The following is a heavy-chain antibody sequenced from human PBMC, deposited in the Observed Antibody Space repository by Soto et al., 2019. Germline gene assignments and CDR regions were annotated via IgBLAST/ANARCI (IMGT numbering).Heavy chain of an antibody. CDR1: GFTFSSYS. Sequence: GGSLRLSCAASGFTFSSYSMNWVRQAPGKGLEWVSYICNDGSTKYYADSVKGRFTISRDNSKNTLYLQMNSLRAEDTAVYYCARGHRSGSYPDESWFDPWGQGTLVTVSS. CDR2: ICNDGSTK. CDR3: ARGHRSGSYPDESWFDP. V-gene: IGHV3-48*01. D-gene: IGHD3-10*01. J-gene: IGHJ5*02.